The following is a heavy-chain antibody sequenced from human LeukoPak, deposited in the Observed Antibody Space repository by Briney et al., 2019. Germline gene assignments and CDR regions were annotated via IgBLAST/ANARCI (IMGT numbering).Heavy chain of an antibody. V-gene: IGHV5-51*01. CDR1: GYSFTSYW. D-gene: IGHD3-16*01. Sequence: GESLKIFCKGSGYSFTSYWIGWVRQMPGKGLEWMGIIYPGDSDTRYSPSFQGQVTISADKSISTAYLQWSSLKASDTATYYCARTSYDYVWGSYSYYFDYWGQGTLVTVSS. J-gene: IGHJ4*02. CDR2: IYPGDSDT. CDR3: ARTSYDYVWGSYSYYFDY.